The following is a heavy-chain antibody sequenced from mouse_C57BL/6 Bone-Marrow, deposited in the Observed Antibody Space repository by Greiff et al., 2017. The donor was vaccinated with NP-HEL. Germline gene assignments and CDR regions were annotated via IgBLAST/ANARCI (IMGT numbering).Heavy chain of an antibody. Sequence: VQLQQSGPELVKPGASVKISCKASGYSFTSYYIHWVKQRPGQGLEWIGWIYPGSGNTKYNEKFKGKATLTADTYTSTAYMQLSSLTSEDSAVYYGARRNCDGEFAYWGRGTRVTVSA. V-gene: IGHV1-66*01. CDR1: GYSFTSYY. CDR3: ARRNCDGEFAY. CDR2: IYPGSGNT. J-gene: IGHJ3*01. D-gene: IGHD4-1*01.